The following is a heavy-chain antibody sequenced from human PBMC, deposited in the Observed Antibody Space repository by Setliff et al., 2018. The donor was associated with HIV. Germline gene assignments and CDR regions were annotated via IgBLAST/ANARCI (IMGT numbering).Heavy chain of an antibody. J-gene: IGHJ4*02. V-gene: IGHV4-4*09. CDR2: IDTSGST. CDR3: VRWYYCVSGACYGADY. CDR1: GGSISSYY. D-gene: IGHD2-21*02. Sequence: PSETLSLTCTVSGGSISSYYWSWVRQPPGKGLEWIGYIDTSGSTNYNPSLKSRVTMSIDTSERQFSLKLTSVTAADTAVYYCVRWYYCVSGACYGADYWARERWSPSPQ.